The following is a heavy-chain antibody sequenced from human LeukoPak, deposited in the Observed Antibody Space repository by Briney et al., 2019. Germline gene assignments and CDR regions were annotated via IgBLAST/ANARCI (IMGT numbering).Heavy chain of an antibody. CDR2: IYPGDSDT. CDR1: GFRFTSYW. V-gene: IGHV5-51*01. Sequence: PGESLKISCKGSGFRFTSYWIGWVRQMPGKGLEWMGIIYPGDSDTRYSPSFQGQVTISADKSISTAYLQWSSLKASDTAMYYCARRYRSGWSGLDYWGQGTLVTVSS. J-gene: IGHJ4*02. CDR3: ARRYRSGWSGLDY. D-gene: IGHD6-19*01.